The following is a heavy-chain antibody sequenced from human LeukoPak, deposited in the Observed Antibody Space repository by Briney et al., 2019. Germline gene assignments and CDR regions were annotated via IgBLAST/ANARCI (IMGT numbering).Heavy chain of an antibody. CDR2: ISGSGDST. Sequence: GGSPRLSCAASGFIFSTYAMSWVRQAPGKGLEWVSGISGSGDSTYYADSVKGRFTISRDNSKNTLYLQMNSLRAEDTAVYYCAKGYPTSLDYWAREPCHRLL. V-gene: IGHV3-23*01. CDR3: AKGYPTSLDY. J-gene: IGHJ4*02. CDR1: GFIFSTYA. D-gene: IGHD1-26*01.